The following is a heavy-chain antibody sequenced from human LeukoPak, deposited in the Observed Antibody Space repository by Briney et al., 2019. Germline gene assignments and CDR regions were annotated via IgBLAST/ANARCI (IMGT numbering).Heavy chain of an antibody. CDR3: ARGHDSSGYYYPYFDY. V-gene: IGHV1-69*05. J-gene: IGHJ4*02. D-gene: IGHD3-22*01. Sequence: SVKVSCKASGGTFSSYAISWVRQAPGQGLEWMGRIIPIFGTANYAQKFQGRVTITTDESTSTAYMELSSLRSEDTAVYYCARGHDSSGYYYPYFDYWGQGTLVTVPS. CDR1: GGTFSSYA. CDR2: IIPIFGTA.